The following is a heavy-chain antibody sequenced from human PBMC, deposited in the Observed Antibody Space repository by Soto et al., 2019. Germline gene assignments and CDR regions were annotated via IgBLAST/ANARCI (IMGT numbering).Heavy chain of an antibody. CDR3: ARQRQEIRHCSSTSCYGVDYYYYYMDV. Sequence: SETLSLTCTVSGGSISSSSYYWGWIRQPPGKGLEWIGSIYYSGSTYYNPSLKSRVTISVDTSKNQFSLKLSSVTAADTAVYYCARQRQEIRHCSSTSCYGVDYYYYYMDVWGKGTTVTVSS. V-gene: IGHV4-39*01. CDR2: IYYSGST. J-gene: IGHJ6*03. CDR1: GGSISSSSYY. D-gene: IGHD2-2*01.